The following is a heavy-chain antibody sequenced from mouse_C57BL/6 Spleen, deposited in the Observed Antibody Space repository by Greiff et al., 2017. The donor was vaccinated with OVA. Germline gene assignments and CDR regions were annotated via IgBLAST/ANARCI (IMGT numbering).Heavy chain of an antibody. CDR2: INPSNAYT. V-gene: IGHV1-7*01. J-gene: IGHJ3*01. CDR3: ARSGSGYPFAY. CDR1: GYTFTNYW. D-gene: IGHD3-2*02. Sequence: VKLQESGAELAKPGASVKLSCKASGYTFTNYWMHWVKQRPGQDLEWIGYINPSNAYTKYNQKFKDKATLTADKSSSTAYMQLSSLTYEDSAVYYCARSGSGYPFAYWGQGTLVTVSA.